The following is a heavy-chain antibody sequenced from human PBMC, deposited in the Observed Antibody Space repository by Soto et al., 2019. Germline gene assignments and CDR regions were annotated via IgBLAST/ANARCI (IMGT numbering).Heavy chain of an antibody. D-gene: IGHD3-3*01. Sequence: PGGPLRLSCAASGFTFSSYAMHWVRQAPGKGLEWVAVISYDGSNKYYADSVKGRFTISRDNSKNTLYLQMNSLRAEDTAVYYCAREYYDFWSGYYTGVGYWGQGTLVTVSS. CDR3: AREYYDFWSGYYTGVGY. CDR2: ISYDGSNK. CDR1: GFTFSSYA. J-gene: IGHJ4*02. V-gene: IGHV3-30-3*01.